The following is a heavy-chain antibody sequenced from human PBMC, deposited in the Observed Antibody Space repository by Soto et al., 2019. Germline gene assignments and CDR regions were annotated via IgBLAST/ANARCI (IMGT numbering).Heavy chain of an antibody. D-gene: IGHD1-1*01. CDR2: IYPGDSDT. J-gene: IGHJ4*02. CDR3: ARIPSTGPYYFDY. Sequence: PGESLKISCKASGYSFTSYWIGWVRQMPGKGLEWMGIIYPGDSDTRYSPSFQGQVTISADKSISTASLQWSSLKASDTAMCYCARIPSTGPYYFDYWGQGTLVTVSS. V-gene: IGHV5-51*01. CDR1: GYSFTSYW.